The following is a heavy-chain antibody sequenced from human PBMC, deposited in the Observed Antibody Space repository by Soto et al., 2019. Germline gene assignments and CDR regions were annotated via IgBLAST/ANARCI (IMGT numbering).Heavy chain of an antibody. D-gene: IGHD3-9*01. CDR2: ISAYNGNT. CDR1: GYTFTSYG. J-gene: IGHJ6*02. CDR3: ARVDYDILTGYYVAHYGMDV. V-gene: IGHV1-18*01. Sequence: QVQLVQSGAEVKKPGASVKVSCKASGYTFTSYGISWVRQAPGQGLEWMGWISAYNGNTNYAQQLQGRVTMTTDTSTSTADMELRSLRSDDTAVYYCARVDYDILTGYYVAHYGMDVWGQGTTVTVSS.